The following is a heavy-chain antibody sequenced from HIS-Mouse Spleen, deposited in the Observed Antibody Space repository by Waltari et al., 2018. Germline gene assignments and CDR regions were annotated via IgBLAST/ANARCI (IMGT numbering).Heavy chain of an antibody. CDR3: ARIAEGYTSGWYAFDY. CDR2: IDWDDDK. D-gene: IGHD6-19*01. CDR1: GFSLSTIGMC. V-gene: IGHV2-70*15. Sequence: QVTLRESGPALVKPTQTLTLTCTFSGFSLSTIGMCVSWIRQPPGKALEWLARIDWDDDKYYSTSLKTRLTISRDTSKNQVVLTMTNMDPLDTATYYCARIAEGYTSGWYAFDYWGQGTLVTVSS. J-gene: IGHJ4*02.